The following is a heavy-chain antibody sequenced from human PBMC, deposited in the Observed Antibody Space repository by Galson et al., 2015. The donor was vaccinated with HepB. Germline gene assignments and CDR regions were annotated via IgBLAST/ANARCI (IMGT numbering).Heavy chain of an antibody. V-gene: IGHV1-45*02. CDR1: GYTFTYRY. CDR2: ITPFNGNT. J-gene: IGHJ5*02. D-gene: IGHD6-19*01. Sequence: SVKVSCKASGYTFTYRYLHWVRQAPGQALEWMGWITPFNGNTNYAQKFQDRVTITRDRSMSTAYMELSSLGSEDTAVYYCARDQVREQWGTNWFDPWGQGTLVTVSS. CDR3: ARDQVREQWGTNWFDP.